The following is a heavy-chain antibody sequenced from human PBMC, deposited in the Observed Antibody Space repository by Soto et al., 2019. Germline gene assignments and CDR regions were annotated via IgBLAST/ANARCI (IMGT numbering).Heavy chain of an antibody. CDR3: ARDQPGYSYGYGLGY. Sequence: EVQLVESGGGLVKPGGSLRLSCAASGFTFSSYSMNWVRQAPGKGLEWVSSISSSSSYIYYADSVKGRFTISRDNAKNSLYLQMNSLRAEGTGVYYCARDQPGYSYGYGLGYWGQGTLVTVSS. CDR1: GFTFSSYS. V-gene: IGHV3-21*01. J-gene: IGHJ4*02. CDR2: ISSSSSYI. D-gene: IGHD5-18*01.